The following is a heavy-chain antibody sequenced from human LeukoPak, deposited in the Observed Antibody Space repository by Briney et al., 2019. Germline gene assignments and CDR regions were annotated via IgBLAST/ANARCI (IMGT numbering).Heavy chain of an antibody. CDR2: FSGSGGST. V-gene: IGHV3-23*01. CDR3: ARSGLNRFDY. Sequence: GGSLRLSCAASGFTFSSYAMSWVRQAPGKGLEWVSTFSGSGGSTYYADSVKGRFSISRDNSKNTLYLQMNSLRAEDTAAYYCARSGLNRFDYWGQGTLVTVSS. J-gene: IGHJ4*02. CDR1: GFTFSSYA. D-gene: IGHD2-15*01.